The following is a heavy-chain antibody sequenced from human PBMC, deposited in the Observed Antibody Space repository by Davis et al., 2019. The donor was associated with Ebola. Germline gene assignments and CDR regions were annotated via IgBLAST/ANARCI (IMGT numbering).Heavy chain of an antibody. CDR3: ARSSGWSLLFDY. J-gene: IGHJ4*02. Sequence: MPSETLSLTCAVYGGSFSGYYWSWIRQPPGKGLEWIGEINHSGSTNYNPSLKSRVTISVDTSKNQFSLKLSSVTAADTAVYYCARSSGWSLLFDYWGQGALVTVSS. D-gene: IGHD6-19*01. V-gene: IGHV4-34*01. CDR2: INHSGST. CDR1: GGSFSGYY.